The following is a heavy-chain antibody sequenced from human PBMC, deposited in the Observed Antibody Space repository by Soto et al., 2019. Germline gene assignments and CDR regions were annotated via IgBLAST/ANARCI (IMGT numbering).Heavy chain of an antibody. D-gene: IGHD2-2*01. J-gene: IGHJ4*01. CDR2: ISVYRGYT. Sequence: GASVKVSCKASGYIFTSYGINWVRQAPGQGLEWMGWISVYRGYTNYAQNLQGRVTMTTDTSTSTAYMELRSLTSDDTAMYFCTSGIVVIPGARGDYFDYWG. CDR3: TSGIVVIPGARGDYFDY. V-gene: IGHV1-18*01. CDR1: GYIFTSYG.